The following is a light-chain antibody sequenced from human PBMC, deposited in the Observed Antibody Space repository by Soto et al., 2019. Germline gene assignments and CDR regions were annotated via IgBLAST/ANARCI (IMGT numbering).Light chain of an antibody. CDR2: WAS. Sequence: DIVMTQSPDSLAVSLGERATINCKASQSVLYSSNNKNYLAWYQQKPGQPPNLLIYWASTRESGVPDRVSGSGSGTDFSLTISSLQAEDVAVYYCQQYYTTLVTFGGGNKVEIK. V-gene: IGKV4-1*01. J-gene: IGKJ4*01. CDR1: QSVLYSSNNKNY. CDR3: QQYYTTLVT.